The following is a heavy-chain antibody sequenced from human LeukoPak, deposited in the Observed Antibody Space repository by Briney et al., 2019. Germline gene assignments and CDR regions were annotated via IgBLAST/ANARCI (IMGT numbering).Heavy chain of an antibody. CDR1: GGSISSYY. D-gene: IGHD1-26*01. J-gene: IGHJ4*02. CDR2: IYTSGST. Sequence: KPSETLSLTCPVPGGSISSYYWSWIRQPAGKGLEWIGRIYTSGSTNYNPSLKSRVTMSVDTSKNQFSLKLSSVTAADTAVYYCASLSTEVGATLEDYRGQGTLVTVSS. V-gene: IGHV4-4*07. CDR3: ASLSTEVGATLEDY.